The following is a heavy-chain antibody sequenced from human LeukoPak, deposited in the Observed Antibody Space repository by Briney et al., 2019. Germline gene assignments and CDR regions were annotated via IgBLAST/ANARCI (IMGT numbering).Heavy chain of an antibody. D-gene: IGHD2-2*02. J-gene: IGHJ5*02. V-gene: IGHV1-69*04. CDR3: ARLTLPAAIEYNWFDP. CDR2: IIPILGIA. CDR1: GYTFTSYG. Sequence: GASVKVSCKASGYTFTSYGISWVRQAPGQGLEWMGRIIPILGIANYAQKFQGRVTITADKSTSTAYMELSSLRSEDTAVYYCARLTLPAAIEYNWFDPWGQGTLVTVSS.